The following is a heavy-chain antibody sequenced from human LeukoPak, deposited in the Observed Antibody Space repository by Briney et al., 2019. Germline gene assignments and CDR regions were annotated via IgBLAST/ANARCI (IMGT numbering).Heavy chain of an antibody. CDR2: IYTSGST. J-gene: IGHJ5*02. Sequence: SETLSLTCTVSGGSISSYYWSWIRQPAGKGLEWIGRIYTSGSTNYNPSLKSRVTMSVDTSKNQFSLKLDPVTAADTAVYYCARDYDVLTAYPPTQLFDPWGQGTLVTVSS. CDR1: GGSISSYY. CDR3: ARDYDVLTAYPPTQLFDP. V-gene: IGHV4-4*07. D-gene: IGHD3-9*01.